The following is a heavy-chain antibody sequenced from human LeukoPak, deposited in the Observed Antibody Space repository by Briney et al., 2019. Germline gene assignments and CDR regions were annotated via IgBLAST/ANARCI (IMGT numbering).Heavy chain of an antibody. CDR2: IYSGGST. Sequence: GGSLRLSCAASGFAFDDYGLHWVRQAPGKGLEWVSVIYSGGSTYYADSVKGRFTISRDNAKMSLYLQMNSLRVEDTAVYYCATYSTRNAREFQSWGQGTLVTVSS. J-gene: IGHJ1*01. CDR3: ATYSTRNAREFQS. CDR1: GFAFDDYG. D-gene: IGHD4-11*01. V-gene: IGHV3-NL1*01.